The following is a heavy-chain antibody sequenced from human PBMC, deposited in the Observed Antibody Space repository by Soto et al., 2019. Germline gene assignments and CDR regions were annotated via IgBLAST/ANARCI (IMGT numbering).Heavy chain of an antibody. D-gene: IGHD4-17*01. V-gene: IGHV4-34*01. CDR2: INHSGST. J-gene: IGHJ4*02. CDR3: ARGHRRNYGDHGSFDY. CDR1: GGSVSGYY. Sequence: QVQLQQWGAGLLKPSETLSLTCAVYGGSVSGYYWSWIRQPPGKGLEWIGEINHSGSTNYNPSLKSRVTISVDTSKNQFSLKLSSVTAADTAVYYCARGHRRNYGDHGSFDYWGQGTLVTVSS.